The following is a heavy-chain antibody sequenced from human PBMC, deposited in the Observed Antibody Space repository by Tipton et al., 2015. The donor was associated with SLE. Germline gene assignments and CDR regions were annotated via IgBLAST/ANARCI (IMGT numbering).Heavy chain of an antibody. D-gene: IGHD2-2*01. J-gene: IGHJ6*03. V-gene: IGHV3-21*01. CDR2: ISSRSNYI. CDR1: GFTFDTYR. Sequence: SLRLSCAASGFTFDTYRMNWVRQAPGKGLEWVSSISSRSNYIYYADSLQGRFTVSRDNAKNSLYLQMNSLRAEDTAVYYCARHPVPVYYYYYMDVWGKGTTVTVSS. CDR3: ARHPVPVYYYYYMDV.